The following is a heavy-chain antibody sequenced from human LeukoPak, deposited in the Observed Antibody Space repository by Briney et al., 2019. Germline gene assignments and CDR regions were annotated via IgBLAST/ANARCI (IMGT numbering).Heavy chain of an antibody. Sequence: SETLSLTCTVSGGSLSSGGYYWSWIRQHPGKGLEWIGYIYYSGSTYYNPSLKSRVTISVDTSKNQFSLKLSSVTAADTAVYYCARDWSGSYSDYGMDVWGQGTTVTVSS. J-gene: IGHJ6*02. CDR2: IYYSGST. V-gene: IGHV4-31*03. D-gene: IGHD1-26*01. CDR3: ARDWSGSYSDYGMDV. CDR1: GGSLSSGGYY.